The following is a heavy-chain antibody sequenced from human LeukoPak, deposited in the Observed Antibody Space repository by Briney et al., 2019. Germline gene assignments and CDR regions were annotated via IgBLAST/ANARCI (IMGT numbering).Heavy chain of an antibody. D-gene: IGHD1-26*01. V-gene: IGHV3-30-3*01. J-gene: IGHJ4*02. CDR3: ARGATYAYYQDY. CDR1: GFTLSSYA. CDR2: ISYDGSNK. Sequence: PGRSLRLSCAASGFTLSSYAMHWVRQAPGKGLEWVAVISYDGSNKYYADSVKGRFTISRDNSKNTLYLQMNSLRAEDTAVYYCARGATYAYYQDYWGQGTLVTVSS.